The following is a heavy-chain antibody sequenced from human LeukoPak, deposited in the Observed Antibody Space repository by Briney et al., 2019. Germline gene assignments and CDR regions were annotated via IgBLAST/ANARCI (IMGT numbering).Heavy chain of an antibody. CDR1: GFTVSRNG. J-gene: IGHJ4*02. D-gene: IGHD1-1*01. V-gene: IGHV3-30*02. CDR2: IRKDRSDK. CDR3: AKDSNGAFDY. Sequence: GRCQRISCGASGFTVSRNGMYWDRQGQSNGLEWVSYIRKDRSDKYYADSVKDRFTISRDSSKNLVYLQMSSLRTEDTAVFYWAKDSNGAFDYWGQGTLVSVS.